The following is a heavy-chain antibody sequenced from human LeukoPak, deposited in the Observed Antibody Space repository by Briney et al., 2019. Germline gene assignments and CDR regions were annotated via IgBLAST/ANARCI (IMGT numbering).Heavy chain of an antibody. V-gene: IGHV3-30-3*01. D-gene: IGHD3-10*01. CDR3: ARSLYYYGSWGEDY. CDR2: ISYDGSNK. CDR1: GFTFSSYA. J-gene: IGHJ4*02. Sequence: PGGSLRLSCAASGFTFSSYAMHWVRQAPGKGLEWVAVISYDGSNKYYADSVKGRFTISRDSSKNTLYLQMNSLRAEDTAVYYCARSLYYYGSWGEDYWGQGTLVTVSS.